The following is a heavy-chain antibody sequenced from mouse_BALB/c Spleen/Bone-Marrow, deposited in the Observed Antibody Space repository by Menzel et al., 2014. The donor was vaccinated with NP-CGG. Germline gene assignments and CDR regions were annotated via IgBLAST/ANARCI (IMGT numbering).Heavy chain of an antibody. Sequence: EVQRVESGGGLVQPGGSLKLSCTASGFDSSRYWMSWVRQAPGKGLQWIGEINPESSTINYTPSLKDKFIISRDNAKNTLYLQMSKVRSEDTALYYCTRLTYYGLTDYWGQGTTLTVSS. CDR3: TRLTYYGLTDY. V-gene: IGHV4-1*02. CDR2: INPESSTI. D-gene: IGHD1-2*01. J-gene: IGHJ2*01. CDR1: GFDSSRYW.